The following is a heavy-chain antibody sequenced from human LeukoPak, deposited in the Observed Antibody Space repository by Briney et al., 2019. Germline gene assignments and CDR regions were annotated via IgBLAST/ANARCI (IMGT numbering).Heavy chain of an antibody. CDR1: GAPLHSFA. V-gene: IGHV3-23*01. J-gene: IGHJ4*02. D-gene: IGHD6-19*01. Sequence: PGGSLRLSCAASGAPLHSFAMSWVRQAPGKGLEWLAVTSGTEDSTHYADSVRGRFIISTDSSKKSLYLQMNSLRAEDTAVYYCTKDLMTGFSSGWYFGYWGLGTLVTVSS. CDR2: TSGTEDST. CDR3: TKDLMTGFSSGWYFGY.